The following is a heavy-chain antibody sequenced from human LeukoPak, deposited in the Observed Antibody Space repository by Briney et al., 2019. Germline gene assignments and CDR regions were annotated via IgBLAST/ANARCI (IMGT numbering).Heavy chain of an antibody. V-gene: IGHV1-46*01. J-gene: IGHJ4*02. CDR2: INPSGGST. Sequence: ASVKVSCKASGYTFTSYYMHWVRQAPGQGLEWMGIINPSGGSTSYAQKFQGRVTMTRDTSISTAYMELSRLRSDDTAVYYCARDPSEYSGYDPIYYFDYWGQGTLVTVSS. CDR3: ARDPSEYSGYDPIYYFDY. D-gene: IGHD5-12*01. CDR1: GYTFTSYY.